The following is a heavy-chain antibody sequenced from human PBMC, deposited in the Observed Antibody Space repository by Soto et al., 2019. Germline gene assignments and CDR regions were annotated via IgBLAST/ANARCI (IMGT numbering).Heavy chain of an antibody. D-gene: IGHD6-13*01. CDR1: GYTFTSYA. V-gene: IGHV1-3*01. CDR3: AREAIAAAGTNNVFDY. CDR2: INAGNGNT. J-gene: IGHJ4*02. Sequence: ASVKVSCKASGYTFTSYAMHWVRQAPGQRLEWMGWINAGNGNTKYSQKFQGRVTITADESTSTAYMELSSRRSEDTAVYYCAREAIAAAGTNNVFDYWGQGTLVTVSS.